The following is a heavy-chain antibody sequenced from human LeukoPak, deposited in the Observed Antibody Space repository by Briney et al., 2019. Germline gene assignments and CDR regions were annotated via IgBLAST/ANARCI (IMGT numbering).Heavy chain of an antibody. D-gene: IGHD6-13*01. CDR3: VRNRGSNWYQGEH. CDR2: ISYDGSRT. CDR1: GFAFSSYD. Sequence: GRSLRLSCAASGFAFSSYDLYWVRQAPGKGLEGVAVISYDGSRTYYADSVEGRFIISRDNSENTLYLQMNSLRPEDTALYYCVRNRGSNWYQGEHWGQGTLVTVSP. J-gene: IGHJ4*02. V-gene: IGHV3-30*04.